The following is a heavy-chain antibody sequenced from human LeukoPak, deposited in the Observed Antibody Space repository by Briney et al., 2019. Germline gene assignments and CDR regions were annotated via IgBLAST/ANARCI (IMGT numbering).Heavy chain of an antibody. D-gene: IGHD4-17*01. CDR2: ISSGSSAI. CDR1: GFTFTTYS. V-gene: IGHV3-21*01. CDR3: ARGHTAVTRHFDF. Sequence: PGGSLRLSCEASGFTFTTYSMTWVRQAPGKGLEWVSIISSGSSAIFSADALKGRFTISRDDAKNLLYLDMNSLRAEDTAVYYCARGHTAVTRHFDFWGQGTLVTVSS. J-gene: IGHJ4*02.